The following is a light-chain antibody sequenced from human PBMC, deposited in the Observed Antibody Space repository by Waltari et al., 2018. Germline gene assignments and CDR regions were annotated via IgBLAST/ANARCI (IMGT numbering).Light chain of an antibody. J-gene: IGKJ1*01. Sequence: EVVLTQSPATLSLSPGERATLSCRASRSVSSFLAWYQQKPGQAPRLLIYDASNKATGIPARFSGSGSGTDFTLTISSLEPEDFAVYYCQQRSKWPRTFGQGTKVEIK. V-gene: IGKV3-11*01. CDR2: DAS. CDR3: QQRSKWPRT. CDR1: RSVSSF.